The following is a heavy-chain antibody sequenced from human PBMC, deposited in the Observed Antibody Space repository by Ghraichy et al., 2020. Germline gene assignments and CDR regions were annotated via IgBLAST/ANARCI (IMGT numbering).Heavy chain of an antibody. J-gene: IGHJ6*02. CDR1: GFALSSYS. Sequence: GGSLRLSCAASGFALSSYSMNWVRQAPGKGLEWISSTSSSTGNIYYGDSVKVRFTIVRDNVKNSLFLQMESLRPEDTAVYFCAREKRGFYYYAMDVWGQGTTVTVSS. V-gene: IGHV3-21*01. CDR2: TSSSTGNI. D-gene: IGHD5-12*01. CDR3: AREKRGFYYYAMDV.